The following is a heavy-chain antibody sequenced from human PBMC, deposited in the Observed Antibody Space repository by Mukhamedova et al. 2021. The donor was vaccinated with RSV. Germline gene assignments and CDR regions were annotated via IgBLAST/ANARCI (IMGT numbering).Heavy chain of an antibody. J-gene: IGHJ4*02. CDR3: AGLNLTIFGVVFSFDY. D-gene: IGHD3-3*01. V-gene: IGHV4-38-2*01. Sequence: QPPGKGLEWIGSIYHSGSTYYNPSLKSRVTISVDTSNNQFSLKLSSVTAAYTAVYYCAGLNLTIFGVVFSFDYWGQGTLLTVSS. CDR2: IYHSGST.